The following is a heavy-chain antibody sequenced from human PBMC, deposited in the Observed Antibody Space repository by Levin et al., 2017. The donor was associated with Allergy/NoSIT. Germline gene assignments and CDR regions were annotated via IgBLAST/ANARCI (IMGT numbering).Heavy chain of an antibody. CDR2: IYYSGST. CDR3: AREGYYDSSGYYYLDY. D-gene: IGHD3-22*01. CDR1: GGSVSSGSYY. J-gene: IGHJ4*02. V-gene: IGHV4-61*01. Sequence: ASETLSLTCTVSGGSVSSGSYYWSWIRQPPGKGLEWIGYIYYSGSTNYNPSLKSRVTISVDTSKNQFSLKLSSVTAADTAVYYCAREGYYDSSGYYYLDYWGQGTLVTVSS.